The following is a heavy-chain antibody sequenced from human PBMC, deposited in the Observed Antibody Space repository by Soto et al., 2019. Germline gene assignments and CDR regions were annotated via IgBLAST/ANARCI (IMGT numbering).Heavy chain of an antibody. D-gene: IGHD4-17*01. J-gene: IGHJ3*02. CDR1: GYTFTSYG. V-gene: IGHV1-18*01. Sequence: ASVKVSCKASGYTFTSYGISWVRQAPGQGLEWRGWISAYNGNTNYAQKLQGRVTMTTDTSTSTAYMELRSLRSDDTAVYYCARDAFTSFMTTVTGDAFDIWGQGTMVTVSS. CDR2: ISAYNGNT. CDR3: ARDAFTSFMTTVTGDAFDI.